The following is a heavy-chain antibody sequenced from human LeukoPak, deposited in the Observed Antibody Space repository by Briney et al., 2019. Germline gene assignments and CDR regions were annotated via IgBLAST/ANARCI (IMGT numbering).Heavy chain of an antibody. CDR3: ARYRLLAGGGNWFDS. Sequence: SVKVSCKASGGTFSSYAISWVRPAPGQGLEWMGGIIPIFGTANYAQKFRGRVTITADKSTSTAYMELSSLRSEDTAVYYCARYRLLAGGGNWFDSWGQGTLVTVSS. J-gene: IGHJ5*01. V-gene: IGHV1-69*06. CDR2: IIPIFGTA. CDR1: GGTFSSYA. D-gene: IGHD2-8*02.